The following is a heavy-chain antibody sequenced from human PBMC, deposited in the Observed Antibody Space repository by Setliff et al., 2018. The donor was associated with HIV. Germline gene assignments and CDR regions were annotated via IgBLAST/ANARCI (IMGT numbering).Heavy chain of an antibody. V-gene: IGHV4-61*01. CDR3: ARHRDGGTYPLDY. CDR2: IYYSGNT. Sequence: NPSETLSLTCSVSGGSVSSVNYYWSWIRQPPGKGLEWIGWIYYSGNTRYNPSLKSRVTISLDTSKNRFSLQLTSVTAADTAVYYCARHRDGGTYPLDYWGQGTLVTVSS. CDR1: GGSVSSVNYY. J-gene: IGHJ4*02. D-gene: IGHD1-26*01.